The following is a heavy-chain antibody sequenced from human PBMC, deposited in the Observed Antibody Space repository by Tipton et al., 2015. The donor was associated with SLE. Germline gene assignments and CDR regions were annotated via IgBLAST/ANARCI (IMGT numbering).Heavy chain of an antibody. CDR3: AKEGYPMTSYYYYYGMDV. V-gene: IGHV3-11*04. D-gene: IGHD5-12*01. J-gene: IGHJ6*02. CDR2: ISSSGSTI. Sequence: LSLTCAVSGYSISSGYYWGWVRQAPGKGLEWVSYISSSGSTIYYADSVKGRFTISRDNSKNTLYLQMNSLRAEDTAVYYCAKEGYPMTSYYYYYGMDVWGQGTTVTVSS. CDR1: GYSISSGYY.